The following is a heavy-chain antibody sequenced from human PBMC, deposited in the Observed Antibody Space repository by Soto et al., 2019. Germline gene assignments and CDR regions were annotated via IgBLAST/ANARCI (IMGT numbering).Heavy chain of an antibody. V-gene: IGHV4-59*01. CDR1: GGSISSYY. J-gene: IGHJ3*02. CDR2: IYYSGST. CDR3: ARVRGAARSEYAFDI. Sequence: PSETLSLTCTGSGGSISSYYWSWIRQPPGKGLEWIGYIYYSGSTNYNPSLKSRVTISVDTSKNQFSLKLSSVTAADTAVYYCARVRGAARSEYAFDIWGQGTMVTVSS. D-gene: IGHD6-6*01.